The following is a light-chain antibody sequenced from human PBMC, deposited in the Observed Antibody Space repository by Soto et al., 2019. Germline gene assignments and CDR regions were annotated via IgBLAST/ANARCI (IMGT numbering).Light chain of an antibody. J-gene: IGLJ1*01. CDR2: EVN. Sequence: QSALTQPPSASGSPGQSVAISCTGNSSDVGGYNYVSWYQQHPGKAHKLMIYEVNKRPSGVPDRFSGSKSGNTASLTVSGLRAEDEADYYCSSYAGSSNVFGTGTKVNVL. V-gene: IGLV2-8*01. CDR3: SSYAGSSNV. CDR1: SSDVGGYNY.